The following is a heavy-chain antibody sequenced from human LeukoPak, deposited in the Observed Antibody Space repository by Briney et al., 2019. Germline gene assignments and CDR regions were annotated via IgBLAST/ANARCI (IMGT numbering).Heavy chain of an antibody. CDR2: HYYIGNT. J-gene: IGHJ6*02. D-gene: IGHD2-8*01. CDR1: GGSISGGSYW. V-gene: IGHV4-31*03. CDR3: ARGHRTSSAYHSNAMDV. Sequence: TLSLTCTVSGGSISGGSYWWSWIRQHPERGLEWIGYHYYIGNTYYNPSLKSRVSISVDTSKNQLSLTLTSVTAADTAVYYCARGHRTSSAYHSNAMDVWGQGTTVTV.